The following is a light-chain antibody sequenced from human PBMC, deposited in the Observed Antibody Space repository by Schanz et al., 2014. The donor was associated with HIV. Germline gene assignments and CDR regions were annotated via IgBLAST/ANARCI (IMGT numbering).Light chain of an antibody. J-gene: IGLJ2*01. CDR3: SSSTSSGTVV. Sequence: QSALTQPRSVSGSPGQSVTISCTGTSSDVGGYNYVSWYQQHPGKAPKLMIYDVSKRPSAVPDRFSGSKSDNTASLTISGLQAEDEADYYCSSSTSSGTVVFGGGTKLTVL. CDR1: SSDVGGYNY. CDR2: DVS. V-gene: IGLV2-11*01.